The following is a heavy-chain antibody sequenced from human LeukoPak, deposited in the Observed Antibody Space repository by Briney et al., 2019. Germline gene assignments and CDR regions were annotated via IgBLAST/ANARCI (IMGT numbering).Heavy chain of an antibody. CDR1: GFTVSSNY. CDR3: AAGDFWSGYYS. Sequence: SGGSLRLSCAASGFTVSSNYMSWVRQAPGKGLEWVSVIYSGGSTYYADSVMGRFTISRDNSKNTLYLQMNSLRAEDTAVYYCAAGDFWSGYYSWGQGILVTVSS. D-gene: IGHD3-3*01. V-gene: IGHV3-53*01. J-gene: IGHJ4*02. CDR2: IYSGGST.